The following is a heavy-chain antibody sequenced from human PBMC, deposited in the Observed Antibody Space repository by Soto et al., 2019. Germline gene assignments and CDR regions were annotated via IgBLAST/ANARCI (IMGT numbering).Heavy chain of an antibody. CDR3: ARLKITTSVANNWFDS. CDR2: IDYRGKM. Sequence: PSETLSLTCTVSGGSVSSSSYYWGWIRQTPGKGLEWIGSIDYRGKMYQSPSLKSRVTLSVDTSKDQFSLKLTSVTAADTAVYHCARLKITTSVANNWFDSWGQGTLVTVSS. D-gene: IGHD2-2*01. CDR1: GGSVSSSSYY. J-gene: IGHJ5*01. V-gene: IGHV4-39*01.